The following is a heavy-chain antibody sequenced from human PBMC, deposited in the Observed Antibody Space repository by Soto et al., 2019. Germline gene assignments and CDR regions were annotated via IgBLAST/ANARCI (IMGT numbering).Heavy chain of an antibody. Sequence: KPSETLSLTCSVSGGAINTENYYWGWIRQSPGQGLEWIGSIFHNGHANYNPSLKGRVTISQDMSKNQFFLTLTSLTAADTAVYYCATLPVPASRHIDFDYWGQGALVTVSS. CDR2: IFHNGHA. V-gene: IGHV4-39*01. J-gene: IGHJ4*02. D-gene: IGHD3-10*01. CDR3: ATLPVPASRHIDFDY. CDR1: GGAINTENYY.